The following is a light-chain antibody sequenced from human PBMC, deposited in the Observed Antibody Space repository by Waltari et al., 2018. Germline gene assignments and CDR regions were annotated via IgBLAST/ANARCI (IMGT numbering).Light chain of an antibody. CDR2: GAS. V-gene: IGKV3-20*01. CDR3: QQYGTSSALT. CDR1: QTIIATY. Sequence: EIVLTQSPGTLSLSPGESATLSCRASQTIIATYLAWYQQNTGQAPRLLIYGASNRATGIPDRFSGSGSGTDFTLTISRLEPEDYAVYHCQQYGTSSALTFGGGTKVEIK. J-gene: IGKJ4*01.